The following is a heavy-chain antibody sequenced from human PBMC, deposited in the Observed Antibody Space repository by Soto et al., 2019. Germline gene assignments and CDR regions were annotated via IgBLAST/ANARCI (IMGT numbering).Heavy chain of an antibody. D-gene: IGHD2-15*01. CDR1: GFTFSIYW. CDR3: ARDQGYCSGGSCYVAGY. J-gene: IGHJ4*02. CDR2: INSDGSST. V-gene: IGHV3-74*01. Sequence: EVQLVESGGGLVQPGGSLRLSCAASGFTFSIYWMHWVRQAPGKGLVWVSRINSDGSSTTYADSVKGRFTISRDNAKNTLYLQLNSLRAEDTAVYYCARDQGYCSGGSCYVAGYWGQGTLVTVSS.